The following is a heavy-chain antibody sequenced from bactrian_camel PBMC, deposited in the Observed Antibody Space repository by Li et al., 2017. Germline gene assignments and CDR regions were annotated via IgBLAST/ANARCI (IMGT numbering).Heavy chain of an antibody. CDR2: ITTTGSRT. J-gene: IGHJ4*01. Sequence: QVQPVEPGGSSAQAGGSLRLSCAGSGDTARIYLMAWFRQAPGKGLEWVASITTTGSRTYDGDSVKGRFTISRDNAKNTLYLQMNSLKSEDTAMYYCAKSTAWGGSWYVEYWGQGTQVTVS. CDR1: GDTARIYL. D-gene: IGHD6*01. V-gene: IGHV3S1*01. CDR3: AKSTAWGGSWYVEY.